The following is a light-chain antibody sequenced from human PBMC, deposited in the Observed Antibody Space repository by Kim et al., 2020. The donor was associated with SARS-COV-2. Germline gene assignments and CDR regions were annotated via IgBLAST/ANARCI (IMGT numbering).Light chain of an antibody. V-gene: IGLV2-11*01. CDR2: DVS. Sequence: QSALTQPRSVSGSPGQSVTISCTGTTNDVGGYNFVSWYQQHPGKAPKLMIYDVSKRPSGVPDRFSGSKSGNTASLTISGLQPEDEADYYCCSYSGTYTDVFGSGTKVTVL. CDR3: CSYSGTYTDV. CDR1: TNDVGGYNF. J-gene: IGLJ1*01.